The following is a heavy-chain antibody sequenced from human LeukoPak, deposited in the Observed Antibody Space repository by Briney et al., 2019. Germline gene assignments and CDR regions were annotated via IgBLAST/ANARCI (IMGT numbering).Heavy chain of an antibody. CDR1: GFTFDDYA. Sequence: GGSLRLSCAASGFTFDDYAMYWVRQAPGKGLEWLSLISGDGSRTYYADSVKGRFTISRDKSRNSLYLQMNSLRTEDTALYYCAADHYYDSSGYTPPSHWGQGALVTVSS. CDR2: ISGDGSRT. CDR3: AADHYYDSSGYTPPSH. J-gene: IGHJ4*02. V-gene: IGHV3-43*02. D-gene: IGHD3-22*01.